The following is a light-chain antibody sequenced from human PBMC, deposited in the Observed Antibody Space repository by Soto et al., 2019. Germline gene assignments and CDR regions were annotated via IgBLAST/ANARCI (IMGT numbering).Light chain of an antibody. Sequence: QSVLAQSPSASASLGASVKLNCTLSSGHSNYVIAWHQQQPKKGPRFLMNLNSDGSHSKGDGIPDRFSGSSSGAERYLTISSLQSEDEADYYCQTWGTGTVVFGGGTKLTVL. CDR3: QTWGTGTVV. CDR1: SGHSNYV. V-gene: IGLV4-69*01. J-gene: IGLJ2*01. CDR2: LNSDGSH.